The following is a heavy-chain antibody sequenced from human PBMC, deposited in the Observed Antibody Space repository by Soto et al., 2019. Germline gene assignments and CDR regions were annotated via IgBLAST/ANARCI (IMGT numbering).Heavy chain of an antibody. J-gene: IGHJ3*02. D-gene: IGHD5-12*01. V-gene: IGHV3-33*01. CDR1: GFTFSSYG. CDR2: IWYDGSNK. Sequence: QVQLVESGGGVVQPGRSLRLSCAASGFTFSSYGMHWVRQAPGKGLEWVAVIWYDGSNKYYADSVKGRFTISRDNSKTXXCRQMQRLRAEGRAVDYCAREFVVYSASDCVAFEIWGRGTMVTVSS. CDR3: AREFVVYSASDCVAFEI.